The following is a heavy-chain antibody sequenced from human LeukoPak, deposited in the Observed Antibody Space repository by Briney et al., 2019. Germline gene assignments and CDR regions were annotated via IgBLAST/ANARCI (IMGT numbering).Heavy chain of an antibody. J-gene: IGHJ4*02. CDR3: VKEEWGGYVEY. CDR1: GFTFSNHY. D-gene: IGHD1-26*01. CDR2: IKQEGSLK. V-gene: IGHV3-7*03. Sequence: GGSLRLSCTASGFTFSNHYMSWVRQAPGKGPEWVANIKQEGSLKNYVDSVKGRFTISRDNAKNSLYLQMNSLTAEDTAVYFCVKEEWGGYVEYWGQGTLVTVSS.